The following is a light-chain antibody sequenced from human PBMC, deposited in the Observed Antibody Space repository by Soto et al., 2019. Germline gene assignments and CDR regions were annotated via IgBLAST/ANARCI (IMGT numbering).Light chain of an antibody. Sequence: DIQMTQSPSSLSATVGDRVTLTCLASRSVSGYLNWYQQKPGKAPQLLIYAASSLQSGVPARFSGSGSGTDFTLTISSLQPEDFATYYCQQTYSTLATFGQGTKVDIK. CDR3: QQTYSTLAT. CDR2: AAS. J-gene: IGKJ1*01. V-gene: IGKV1-39*01. CDR1: RSVSGY.